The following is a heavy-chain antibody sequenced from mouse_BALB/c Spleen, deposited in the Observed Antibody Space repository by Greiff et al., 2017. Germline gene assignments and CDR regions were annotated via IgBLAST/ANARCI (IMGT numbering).Heavy chain of an antibody. Sequence: EVHLVESGGGLVQPGGSLKLSCAASGFTFSSYTMSWVRQTPEKRLEWVAYISNGGGSTYYPDTVKGRFTISRDNAKNTLYLQMSSLKSEDTAMYYCARLLLRSFAYWGQGTLVTVSA. CDR1: GFTFSSYT. CDR3: ARLLLRSFAY. J-gene: IGHJ3*01. V-gene: IGHV5-12-2*01. D-gene: IGHD1-1*01. CDR2: ISNGGGST.